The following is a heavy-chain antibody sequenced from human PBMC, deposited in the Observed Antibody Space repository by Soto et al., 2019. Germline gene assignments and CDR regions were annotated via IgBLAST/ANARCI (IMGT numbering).Heavy chain of an antibody. V-gene: IGHV1-18*01. D-gene: IGHD6-19*01. Sequence: ASLKVSCRASGGTFSSYTISWVRQAPGQGLEGMGWISAYNGNTNYAQKLQGRVTMTTDTSTRTAYMELRSVRSDDTAVYYCASGSSGWYSAAFDIWGQGKMVTVSS. CDR1: GGTFSSYT. CDR2: ISAYNGNT. J-gene: IGHJ3*02. CDR3: ASGSSGWYSAAFDI.